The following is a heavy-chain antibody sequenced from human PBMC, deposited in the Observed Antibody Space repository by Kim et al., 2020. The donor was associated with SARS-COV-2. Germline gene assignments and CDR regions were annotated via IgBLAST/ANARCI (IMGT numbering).Heavy chain of an antibody. J-gene: IGHJ5*02. CDR3: ARDAERVTAIHPAPEEWWGWFDP. V-gene: IGHV3-11*05. CDR1: GFTFSDYY. D-gene: IGHD2-15*01. Sequence: GGSLRLSCAASGFTFSDYYMSWIRQAPGKGLEWVSYISGSSSYTNYADSVKGRFTISRDNAKNSLYLQMNSLRAEDTAVYYCARDAERVTAIHPAPEEWWGWFDPWGQGTLVTVSS. CDR2: ISGSSSYT.